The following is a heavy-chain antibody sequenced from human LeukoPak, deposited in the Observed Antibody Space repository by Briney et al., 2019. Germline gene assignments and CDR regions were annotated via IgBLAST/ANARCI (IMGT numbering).Heavy chain of an antibody. D-gene: IGHD1/OR15-1a*01. CDR3: ARGGWNNWWAYYYYYMDV. V-gene: IGHV4-39*07. J-gene: IGHJ6*03. CDR1: GGSISTSSYY. Sequence: PSETLSLTCTVSGGSISTSSYYWGWVRQPPGKGLEWIGNIFYSGSTYYSPSLKSRVTISLDTSKNQFSLKLSSVTAADTAVYYCARGGWNNWWAYYYYYMDVWGKGTTVTVSS. CDR2: IFYSGST.